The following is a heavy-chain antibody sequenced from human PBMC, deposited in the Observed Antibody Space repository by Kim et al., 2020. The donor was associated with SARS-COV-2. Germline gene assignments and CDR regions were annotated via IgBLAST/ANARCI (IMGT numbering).Heavy chain of an antibody. D-gene: IGHD5-18*01. V-gene: IGHV4-61*01. Sequence: SETLSLTCTVSGGSVSSGSYYWSWIRQPPGKGLEWIGYIYYSGSTNYNPSLKSRVTISVDTSKNQFSLKLSSVTAADTAVYYCARDQEYSYGLNYYYYYG. CDR1: GGSVSSGSYY. J-gene: IGHJ6*01. CDR3: ARDQEYSYGLNYYYYYG. CDR2: IYYSGST.